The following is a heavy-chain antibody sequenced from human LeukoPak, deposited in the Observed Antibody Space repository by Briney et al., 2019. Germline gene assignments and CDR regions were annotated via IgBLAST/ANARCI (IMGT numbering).Heavy chain of an antibody. J-gene: IGHJ6*03. V-gene: IGHV1-46*03. CDR1: GYTFTGYY. CDR2: INPSGGST. D-gene: IGHD3-9*01. CDR3: ARGAGLRYFDSPPYYMDV. Sequence: GASVKVSCKASGYTFTGYYMHWVRQAPGQGLEWMGIINPSGGSTSYAQKFQGRVTMTRDTSTSTVYMELSSLRSEDTAVYYCARGAGLRYFDSPPYYMDVWGRGTTVTVSS.